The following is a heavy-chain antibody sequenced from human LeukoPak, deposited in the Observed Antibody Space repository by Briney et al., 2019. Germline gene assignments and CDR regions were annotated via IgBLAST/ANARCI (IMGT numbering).Heavy chain of an antibody. CDR2: ISSGGETI. Sequence: GGSLRLSCIASGVTISGDSMNWVRQAPGVGLEWLLYISSGGETIYYADSVEGRVTLFRDNAKNSLYLQMDSLRAEDTAVYYCARDGRAVAFDIWGQGTIVTVS. V-gene: IGHV3-48*01. CDR3: ARDGRAVAFDI. J-gene: IGHJ3*02. D-gene: IGHD6-19*01. CDR1: GVTISGDS.